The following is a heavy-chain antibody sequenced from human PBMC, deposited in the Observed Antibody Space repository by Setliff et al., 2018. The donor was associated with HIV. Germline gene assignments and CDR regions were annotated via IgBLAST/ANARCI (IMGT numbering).Heavy chain of an antibody. V-gene: IGHV4-31*03. CDR1: GGSISIGGYY. CDR2: IYHNGST. Sequence: PSETLSLTCTVSGGSISIGGYYWGWIRQHTGKGLEWIGYIYHNGSTYYNPSLKSRLIISVDTSKNQFSLKLSSVTAADTAVYYCARGGGSRAATSSYYYMDVWGKGATVTVSS. CDR3: ARGGGSRAATSSYYYMDV. D-gene: IGHD2-15*01. J-gene: IGHJ6*03.